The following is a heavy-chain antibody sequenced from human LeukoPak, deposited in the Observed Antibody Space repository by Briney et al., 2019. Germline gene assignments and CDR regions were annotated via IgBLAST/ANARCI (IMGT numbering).Heavy chain of an antibody. CDR1: GFTFSSSW. CDR3: ASGYYPYYFDY. CDR2: IKPDGSEK. Sequence: GGSLRLSCAASGFTFSSSWMSWVRQAPGKGLEWVTNIKPDGSEKYYVDSVKGRFTISRDNAKKSLYLQMNSLRAEDAAVYYCASGYYPYYFDYWGQGTLVTVSS. D-gene: IGHD3-22*01. V-gene: IGHV3-7*03. J-gene: IGHJ4*02.